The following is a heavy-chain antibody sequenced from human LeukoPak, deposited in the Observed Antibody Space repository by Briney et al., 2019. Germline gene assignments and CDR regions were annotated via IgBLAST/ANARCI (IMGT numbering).Heavy chain of an antibody. CDR1: GYMFTNYG. J-gene: IGHJ4*02. V-gene: IGHV1-18*01. D-gene: IGHD2-8*02. CDR2: IKPYNGNT. Sequence: ASVKVSCKASGYMFTNYGITWVRRAPGQGLEWMGWIKPYNGNTNYVQKLQGRVTMTTDTSTTTAYMELRSLRSDDTAVYYCARGGVSSYYFDYWGQGTLVTVSS. CDR3: ARGGVSSYYFDY.